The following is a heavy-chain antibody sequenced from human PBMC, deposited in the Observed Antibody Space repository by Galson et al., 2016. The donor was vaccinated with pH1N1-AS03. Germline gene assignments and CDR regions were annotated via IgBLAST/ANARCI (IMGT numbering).Heavy chain of an antibody. CDR2: ISYREGK. J-gene: IGHJ4*02. CDR3: ARVGKYFDFWSGYSDFDY. D-gene: IGHD3-3*01. Sequence: ETLSLTCTVSGDSISNNYYWGWIRQPPGKGLEWIGSISYREGKYYNPSLESRVTMSVDTSKNLLSLKLDSVTAADTAVYYCARVGKYFDFWSGYSDFDYWGQGTLVTVSS. CDR1: GDSISNNYY. V-gene: IGHV4-38-2*02.